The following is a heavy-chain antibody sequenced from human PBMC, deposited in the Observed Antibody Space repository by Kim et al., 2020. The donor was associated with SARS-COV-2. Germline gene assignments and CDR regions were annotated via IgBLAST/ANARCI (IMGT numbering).Heavy chain of an antibody. D-gene: IGHD3-22*01. CDR2: ITTTHSYA. CDR1: GFTFSDYY. Sequence: GGSLRLSCAASGFTFSDYYMSWIRQAPGKGLEWVSYITTTHSYANYADSVKGRFTISRDNAKNSLYLQMSSLRAEDTAVYYCARDAGYSGLYYFDYWGQGTLVTVSS. J-gene: IGHJ4*02. V-gene: IGHV3-11*05. CDR3: ARDAGYSGLYYFDY.